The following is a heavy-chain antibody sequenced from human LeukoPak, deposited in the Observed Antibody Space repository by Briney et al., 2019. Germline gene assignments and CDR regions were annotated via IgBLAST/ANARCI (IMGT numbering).Heavy chain of an antibody. CDR3: AREGVLGAFDI. D-gene: IGHD3-3*02. CDR2: IYYSGST. V-gene: IGHV4-31*03. CDR1: GGYTNSGGYY. Sequence: SQTLPLPCTVSGGYTNSGGYYWSWIRQHPGNGLEWIGYIYYSGSTYYNPSLKSRVTISVDTSKNQFSLKLRSVTAADTAVYYCAREGVLGAFDIWGQGTMVTVSS. J-gene: IGHJ3*02.